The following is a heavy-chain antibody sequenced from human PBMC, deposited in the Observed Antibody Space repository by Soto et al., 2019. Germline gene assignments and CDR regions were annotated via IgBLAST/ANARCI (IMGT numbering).Heavy chain of an antibody. CDR1: GFTFSSYA. CDR3: VKGSQQWHGYFDY. D-gene: IGHD6-19*01. CDR2: ISGSGDST. Sequence: VGSLRLSCAASGFTFSSYAMSWVRQAPGKGLEWVSTISGSGDSTYYADSVKGRFTISRDNSKNTLFLEMNSLRAEDTAAYYCVKGSQQWHGYFDYWGQGILVTVSS. V-gene: IGHV3-23*01. J-gene: IGHJ4*02.